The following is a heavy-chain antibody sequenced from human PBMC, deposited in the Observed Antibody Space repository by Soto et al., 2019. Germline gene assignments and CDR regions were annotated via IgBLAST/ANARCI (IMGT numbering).Heavy chain of an antibody. V-gene: IGHV3-33*01. Sequence: QVQVLESEGGVVQPGRSLRLSCAASGFTFSTYGMHWVRQAPGKGLEWVALVWSDGSKKYYADSVKGRFTISRDNSKDTLHLQMISLRAEDTAVYYCVRVFDTYYFDLWGQGTLVTVST. D-gene: IGHD3-9*01. CDR2: VWSDGSKK. J-gene: IGHJ4*02. CDR3: VRVFDTYYFDL. CDR1: GFTFSTYG.